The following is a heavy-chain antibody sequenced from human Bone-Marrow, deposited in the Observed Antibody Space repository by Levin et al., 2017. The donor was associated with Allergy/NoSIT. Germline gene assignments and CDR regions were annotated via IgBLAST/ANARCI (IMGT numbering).Heavy chain of an antibody. J-gene: IGHJ4*02. CDR1: GYSFAGYA. V-gene: IGHV7-4-1*02. CDR3: LRFVWGSYRYIDY. Sequence: ASVKVSCKASGYSFAGYAMNWVRQAPGQGLEWMGWIDTNTGNPTYAHGFTGRFVFSVDTSVSTAYLQISSLKVEDTAVYYCLRFVWGSYRYIDYWGQGTLVTVSS. CDR2: IDTNTGNP. D-gene: IGHD3-16*02.